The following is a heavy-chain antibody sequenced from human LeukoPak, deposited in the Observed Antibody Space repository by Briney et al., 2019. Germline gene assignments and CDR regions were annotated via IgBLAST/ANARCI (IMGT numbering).Heavy chain of an antibody. CDR3: AKGNIVVVPAASSDAFDI. V-gene: IGHV3-23*01. CDR1: GITFSSYA. D-gene: IGHD2-2*01. CDR2: ISGSGGST. Sequence: PGGSLRLSCAASGITFSSYAMSWVRQAPGKGLEWVSGISGSGGSTYYADSVKGRVTISRANSKNTLYLQMNSLRAEDTAVYYCAKGNIVVVPAASSDAFDIWGQGTMVTVSS. J-gene: IGHJ3*02.